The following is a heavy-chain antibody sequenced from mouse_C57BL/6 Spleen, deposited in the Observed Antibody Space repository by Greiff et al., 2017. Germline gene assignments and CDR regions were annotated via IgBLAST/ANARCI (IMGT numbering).Heavy chain of an antibody. D-gene: IGHD3-2*02. J-gene: IGHJ4*01. CDR3: ARDTAQATDYYAMDY. V-gene: IGHV5-4*01. CDR1: GFTFSSYA. Sequence: EVQLVESGGGLVKPGGSLKLSCAASGFTFSSYAMSWVRQTPEKRLEWVATISDGGSYTYYPDNVKGRFTISRDNAKNNLYLQMSHLKSEDTAMYYCARDTAQATDYYAMDYWGQGTSVTVSS. CDR2: ISDGGSYT.